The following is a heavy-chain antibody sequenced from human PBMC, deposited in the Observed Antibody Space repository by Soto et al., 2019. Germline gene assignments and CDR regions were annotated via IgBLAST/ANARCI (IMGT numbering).Heavy chain of an antibody. J-gene: IGHJ3*02. D-gene: IGHD6-19*01. CDR2: ISYDGTNK. Sequence: GGSLRLSCVASGFTFTSYAMHWVRQAPGKGLEWVAVISYDGTNKYHADSVKGRFTISRDNSKNTLYLQMNNLRREDTALYYCAISAVASIRSEAFDISG. CDR3: AISAVASIRSEAFDI. V-gene: IGHV3-30-3*01. CDR1: GFTFTSYA.